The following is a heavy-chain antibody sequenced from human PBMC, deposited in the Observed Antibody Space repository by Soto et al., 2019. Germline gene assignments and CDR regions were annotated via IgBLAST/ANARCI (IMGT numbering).Heavy chain of an antibody. D-gene: IGHD2-8*01. CDR2: ISYSGST. V-gene: IGHV4-30-4*01. Sequence: KPSETVSLTCTVSGGSISSGNYYWSWIRQPPGKGLEWIGFISYSGSTYYNTSLKSRVTISVDTSKNQFSLKLSSVTAADTAVYYCARVGLVSAVSVNWFYPWGQGTLVTVSS. CDR3: ARVGLVSAVSVNWFYP. CDR1: GGSISSGNYY. J-gene: IGHJ5*02.